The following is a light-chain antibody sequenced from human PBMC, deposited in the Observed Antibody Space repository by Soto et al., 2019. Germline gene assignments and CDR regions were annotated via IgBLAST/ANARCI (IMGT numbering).Light chain of an antibody. CDR3: AAWDGSLNVYV. V-gene: IGLV1-44*01. CDR1: SSSIGSNS. CDR2: TNN. J-gene: IGLJ1*01. Sequence: QAVLTQPPSASGTPGQRVTISCSGSSSSIGSNSVNWYQQLPRTAPKVLIYTNNQRPSGVPDRFSGSKSGTSASLAISGLQYEDEADYYCAAWDGSLNVYVFGTGTKVTVL.